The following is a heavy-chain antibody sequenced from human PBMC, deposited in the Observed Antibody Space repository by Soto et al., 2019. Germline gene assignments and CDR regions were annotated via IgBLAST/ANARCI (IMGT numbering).Heavy chain of an antibody. D-gene: IGHD4-17*01. CDR2: LTGSGDST. V-gene: IGHV3-23*01. J-gene: IGHJ4*02. CDR3: AKGTAVTTGDMAY. CDR1: GFTFSSFA. Sequence: EVQLLESGGGLVQPGGSLRLSCAASGFTFSSFAMTWVRQAPGKGLEWVSSLTGSGDSTYYADSVKGRFTIPRDNSKNTLYLQMNRLRADDTALYYCAKGTAVTTGDMAYWGQGTLVNVSS.